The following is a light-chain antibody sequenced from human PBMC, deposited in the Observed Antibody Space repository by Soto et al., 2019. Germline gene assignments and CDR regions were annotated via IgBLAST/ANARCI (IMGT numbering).Light chain of an antibody. J-gene: IGKJ4*01. CDR2: EAS. V-gene: IGKV3-20*01. CDR3: QQYAMSPLT. Sequence: EIVLTQSPGTLSLSPGERATLSCRASQSVRTNCLAWYQQKPGQAPRLLIYEASSRTTGIPDRFGGSGSGTDFTLTISRLDPEDFAVYYCQQYAMSPLTFGGGTKVDIK. CDR1: QSVRTNC.